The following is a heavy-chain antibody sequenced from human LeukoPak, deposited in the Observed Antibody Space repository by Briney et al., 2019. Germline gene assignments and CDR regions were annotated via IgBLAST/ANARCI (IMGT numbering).Heavy chain of an antibody. Sequence: SETLSLTCTVSGGSFSSGSYYWSWIRQPPGKGLEWIGEINHSGSTNYNPSLKSRVTISVDTSKNQFSLKLSSVTAADTAVYYCARGLSYSSSWFQHWGQGTLVTVSS. D-gene: IGHD6-13*01. J-gene: IGHJ1*01. CDR2: INHSGST. CDR1: GGSFSSGSYY. V-gene: IGHV4-39*07. CDR3: ARGLSYSSSWFQH.